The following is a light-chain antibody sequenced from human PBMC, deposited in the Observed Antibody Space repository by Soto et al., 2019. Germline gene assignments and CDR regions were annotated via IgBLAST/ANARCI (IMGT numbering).Light chain of an antibody. CDR3: QKYDSAPWT. V-gene: IGKV1-27*01. Sequence: DIQMTQSPSSLSASIGDKVTITCRASQGIGNFLAWYQQKPGKPPKLLMYAASSLQSGVPSRFSGSGIGTDFTLTISSLQPEDVASYYCQKYDSAPWTFGQGTNVEIK. CDR2: AAS. J-gene: IGKJ1*01. CDR1: QGIGNF.